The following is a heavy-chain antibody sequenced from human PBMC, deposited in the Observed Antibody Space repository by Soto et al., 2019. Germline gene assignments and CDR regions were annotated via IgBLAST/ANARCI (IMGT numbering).Heavy chain of an antibody. CDR1: GGTFSSYA. CDR3: ARDKGRGYSYGRYYYYGMDV. J-gene: IGHJ6*02. D-gene: IGHD5-18*01. V-gene: IGHV1-69*13. Sequence: GASVKVSCKASGGTFSSYAISWVRQAPGQGLEWLGGIIPIFGTANYAQKFQGRVTITADESTSTDYMELSSLRSEDTAVYYCARDKGRGYSYGRYYYYGMDVWGQGTTVTVSS. CDR2: IIPIFGTA.